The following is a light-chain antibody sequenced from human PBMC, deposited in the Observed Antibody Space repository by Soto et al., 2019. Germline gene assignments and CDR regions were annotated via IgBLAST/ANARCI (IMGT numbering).Light chain of an antibody. CDR1: SSNIGAVYD. V-gene: IGLV1-40*01. J-gene: IGLJ2*01. CDR3: QSYDSSLSAVL. Sequence: QSVLTQPPSVSGAPGQRVTISCTGSSSNIGAVYDVHWYQQLPGTAPKLLIYGSSSRPSGVPDRFSGSKSGTSASLAITGLQAEDEADYYCQSYDSSLSAVLFGGGTKVTVL. CDR2: GSS.